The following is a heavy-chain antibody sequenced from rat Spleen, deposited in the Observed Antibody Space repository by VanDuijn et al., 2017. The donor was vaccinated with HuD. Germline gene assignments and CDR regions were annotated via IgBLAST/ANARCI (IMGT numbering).Heavy chain of an antibody. D-gene: IGHD4-3*01. J-gene: IGHJ3*01. CDR3: ARLGGLRNWFAY. CDR2: ISPSGGST. Sequence: EVHLVESGGGLVQPGRALKLSCAASGFTFSNYGMHWIRQAPTKGLEWVASISPSGGSTYYRDSVKGRFTISRDKGRSAVYLQMDSLRSEDTATYFCARLGGLRNWFAYWGQGTLVTVSS. V-gene: IGHV5-19*01. CDR1: GFTFSNYG.